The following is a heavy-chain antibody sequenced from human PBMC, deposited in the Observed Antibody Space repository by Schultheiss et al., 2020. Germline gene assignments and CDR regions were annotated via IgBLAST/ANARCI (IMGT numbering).Heavy chain of an antibody. CDR1: GGSISSYY. Sequence: SETLSLTCTVSGGSISSYYWSWIRQPAGKGLEWIGRIYTSGSTNYNPSLKSRVTISVDTSKNQFSLKLSSVTAADTAVYYCARADCSSTSCYGGDAFDIWGQGTMVTVSS. CDR3: ARADCSSTSCYGGDAFDI. D-gene: IGHD2-2*01. CDR2: IYTSGST. V-gene: IGHV4-4*07. J-gene: IGHJ3*02.